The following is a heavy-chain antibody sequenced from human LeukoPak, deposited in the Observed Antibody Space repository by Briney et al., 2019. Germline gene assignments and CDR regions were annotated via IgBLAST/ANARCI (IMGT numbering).Heavy chain of an antibody. J-gene: IGHJ6*02. D-gene: IGHD3-3*01. CDR1: GGSISSGGYY. V-gene: IGHV4-31*03. CDR3: ARGRGPSYDFWSGYYPAHSYYYGMDV. Sequence: SETLSLTCTVSGGSISSGGYYWSWIRQHPGKGLEWIGYIYYRGSTYYNPSLKSRVTISVDTSKNQFSLKLSSVTAADTAVYYCARGRGPSYDFWSGYYPAHSYYYGMDVWGQGTTVTVSS. CDR2: IYYRGST.